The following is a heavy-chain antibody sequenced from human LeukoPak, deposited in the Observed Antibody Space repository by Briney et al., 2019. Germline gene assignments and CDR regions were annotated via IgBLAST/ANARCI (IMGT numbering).Heavy chain of an antibody. CDR1: GFIFSDYE. Sequence: QPGGSLRLSCAPSGFIFSDYEMTWVRQAPGQGLEWISYISSSGSRTNYADSVKGRFTISRDNAKNSLYLQMNSLRADDTAVYYCAELGITMIGGVWGKGTTVTISS. J-gene: IGHJ6*04. V-gene: IGHV3-48*03. D-gene: IGHD3-10*02. CDR3: AELGITMIGGV. CDR2: ISSSGSRT.